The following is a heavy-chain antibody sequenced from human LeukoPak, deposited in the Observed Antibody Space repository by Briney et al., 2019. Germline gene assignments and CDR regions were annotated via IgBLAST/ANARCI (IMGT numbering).Heavy chain of an antibody. Sequence: GGSLRLSCAASGFTFSSYSMNWVRQAPGKGLEWVSSISSSSSYIYYADSVKGRFTISRDNAKSSLYLQMNSLRAEDTAVYYCARDPSSGGWFDPWGQGTLVTVSS. CDR3: ARDPSSGGWFDP. CDR2: ISSSSSYI. J-gene: IGHJ5*02. V-gene: IGHV3-21*01. D-gene: IGHD6-19*01. CDR1: GFTFSSYS.